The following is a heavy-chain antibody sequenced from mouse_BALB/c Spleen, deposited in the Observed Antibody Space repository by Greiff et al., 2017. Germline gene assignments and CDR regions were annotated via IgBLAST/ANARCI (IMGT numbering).Heavy chain of an antibody. CDR2: ISDGGSYT. Sequence: EVKLVESGGGLVKPGGSLKLSCAASGFTFSDYYMYWVRQTPEKRLEWVATISDGGSYTYYPDSVKGRFTISRDNAKNNLYLQMSSLKSEDTAMYYCARGLDGYYYAMDYWGQGTSVTVSS. CDR3: ARGLDGYYYAMDY. CDR1: GFTFSDYY. J-gene: IGHJ4*01. D-gene: IGHD2-3*01. V-gene: IGHV5-4*02.